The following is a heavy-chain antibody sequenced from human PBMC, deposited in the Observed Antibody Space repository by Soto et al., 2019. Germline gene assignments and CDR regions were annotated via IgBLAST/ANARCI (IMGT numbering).Heavy chain of an antibody. CDR1: GFTFRDYW. Sequence: GGSLRLSCAASGFTFRDYWMSWVRQAPGKGLEWVANIKPDGSDKYYVDSVKGRFTISRDNAKNSLFLQMNSLRAEDTAVYFCARVEYSSAWTQGGDWFDPWGQGTLVTVSS. J-gene: IGHJ5*02. D-gene: IGHD6-19*01. V-gene: IGHV3-7*05. CDR2: IKPDGSDK. CDR3: ARVEYSSAWTQGGDWFDP.